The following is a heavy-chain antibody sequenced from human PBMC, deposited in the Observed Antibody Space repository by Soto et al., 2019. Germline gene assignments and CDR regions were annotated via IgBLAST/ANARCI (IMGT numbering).Heavy chain of an antibody. D-gene: IGHD3-22*01. J-gene: IGHJ4*02. V-gene: IGHV4-61*01. Sequence: SETLSLTCTVSCGSVSSGSYYWSWIRQPPGKGLEWIGYIYYSGSTNYNPSLKSRVTISVDTSKNQFSLKLSSVTAADTAVYYCARGLYYYDSSGKNYYFDYWGQRTLVTVSS. CDR3: ARGLYYYDSSGKNYYFDY. CDR1: CGSVSSGSYY. CDR2: IYYSGST.